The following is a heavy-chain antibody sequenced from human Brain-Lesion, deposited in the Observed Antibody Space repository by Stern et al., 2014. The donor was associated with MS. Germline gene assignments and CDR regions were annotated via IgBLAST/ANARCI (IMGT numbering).Heavy chain of an antibody. Sequence: EVQLVESGGGLVKSGGSLRLSCAASGFTFSQAWMGWVRQVPGKGLEWVGHIKSRTAGGTANYAASVKDRITVSRDNSANKFHLQMNSLTIEDTAVYYCVAGAQLWLWGQGTLVTVSS. CDR1: GFTFSQAW. D-gene: IGHD1-1*01. J-gene: IGHJ4*02. V-gene: IGHV3-15*01. CDR3: VAGAQLWL. CDR2: IKSRTAGGTA.